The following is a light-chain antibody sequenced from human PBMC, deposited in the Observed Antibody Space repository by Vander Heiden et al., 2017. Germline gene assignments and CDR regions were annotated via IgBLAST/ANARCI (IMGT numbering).Light chain of an antibody. CDR3: QQDNSSSWT. V-gene: IGKV1-5*01. CDR1: QSISSW. J-gene: IGKJ1*01. Sequence: DIQMTQSPSTLSASVGDRVPITCRASQSISSWLTWYQQKPGKAPKLLIYDASSLESGVPSRFSGSGSGTEFTLTISSLQPDDFATYYCQQDNSSSWTFGQGTKVEIK. CDR2: DAS.